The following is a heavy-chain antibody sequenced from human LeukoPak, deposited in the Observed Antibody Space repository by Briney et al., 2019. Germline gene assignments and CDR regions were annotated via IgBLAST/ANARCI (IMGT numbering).Heavy chain of an antibody. Sequence: PGGSLRLSCAASGFTFNNYAMSWVRQAPGKGLEWVSDISGYGGTTYYADSVKGRFTISRDNSKNTLYPQMNSLRAEDTAVYYCATLDGSLFDYWGQGTLVTVSS. CDR2: ISGYGGTT. V-gene: IGHV3-23*01. J-gene: IGHJ4*02. CDR3: ATLDGSLFDY. CDR1: GFTFNNYA. D-gene: IGHD5-24*01.